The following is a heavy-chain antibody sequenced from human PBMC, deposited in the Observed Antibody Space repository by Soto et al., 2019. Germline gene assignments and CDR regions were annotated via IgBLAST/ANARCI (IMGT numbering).Heavy chain of an antibody. V-gene: IGHV3-30*18. CDR2: ISDDGKTQ. D-gene: IGHD6-19*01. Sequence: QVKLVEFGGAVVQSGRSLRLSCTASSFRFSAYGMHWVRQAPGKGLEWVALISDDGKTQFFTESVEGRFTISRDNSRNTLYVQMNRLRPEDTAVYYCVKGGYKTGWPPFDHWGHGTRVTVSS. CDR1: SFRFSAYG. CDR3: VKGGYKTGWPPFDH. J-gene: IGHJ4*01.